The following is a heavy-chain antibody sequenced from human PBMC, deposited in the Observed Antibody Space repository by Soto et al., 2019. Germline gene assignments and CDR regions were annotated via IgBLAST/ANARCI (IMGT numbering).Heavy chain of an antibody. CDR3: ARGNQYYDFWSGYYVWDY. V-gene: IGHV1-69*02. CDR2: IIPILGIA. J-gene: IGHJ4*02. Sequence: TVKVSCKASGGTFSSYTISWVRQAPGQGLEWMGRIIPILGIANYAQKFQGRVTITADKSTSTAYMKLSSLRSEDTAVYYCARGNQYYDFWSGYYVWDYWGQGTLVTVSS. D-gene: IGHD3-3*01. CDR1: GGTFSSYT.